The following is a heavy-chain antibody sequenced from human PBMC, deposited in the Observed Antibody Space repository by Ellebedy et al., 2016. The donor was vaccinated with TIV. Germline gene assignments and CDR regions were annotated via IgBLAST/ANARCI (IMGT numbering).Heavy chain of an antibody. Sequence: GSLRLXCAVYGGSFSGYYWSWIRQPPGKGLEWIGEINHSGSTNYNPSLKSRVTISVDTSKNQFSLKLSSVTAADTAVYYCARGKRGYSYGYTPHFDYWGQGTLVTVSS. CDR1: GGSFSGYY. J-gene: IGHJ4*02. CDR2: INHSGST. CDR3: ARGKRGYSYGYTPHFDY. V-gene: IGHV4-34*01. D-gene: IGHD5-18*01.